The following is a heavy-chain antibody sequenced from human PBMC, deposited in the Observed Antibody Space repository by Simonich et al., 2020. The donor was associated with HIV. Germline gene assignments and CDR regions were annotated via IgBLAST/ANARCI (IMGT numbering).Heavy chain of an antibody. J-gene: IGHJ4*02. D-gene: IGHD3-22*01. CDR1: GFTFSSYA. V-gene: IGHV3-23*01. CDR3: AISRAGVVVINYFDY. CDR2: IRGSGGST. Sequence: EVQLLESGGGLVQPGGSLRLSCAASGFTFSSYAMSWVRQAPGKGLEWVSAIRGSGGSTYYADSVRGRFTSSRENAKNSLYLQMNSLRAEDTAVYYCAISRAGVVVINYFDYWGQGTLVTVSS.